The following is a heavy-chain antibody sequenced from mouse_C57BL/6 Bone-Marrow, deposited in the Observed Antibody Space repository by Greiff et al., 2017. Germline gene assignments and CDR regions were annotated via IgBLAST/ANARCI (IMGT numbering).Heavy chain of an antibody. CDR1: GYTFTDYN. CDR2: INPNNGGT. D-gene: IGHD4-1*01. J-gene: IGHJ2*01. V-gene: IGHV1-22*01. CDR3: ARRRTGTLYFDY. Sequence: VQLQQSGPELVKPGASVKMSCKASGYTFTDYNMHWVKQSHGKSLEWIGYINPNNGGTSYNQKFKGKATLTVNKSSSTAYMELRSLTSEDSAVYYGARRRTGTLYFDYWGQGTTLTVSS.